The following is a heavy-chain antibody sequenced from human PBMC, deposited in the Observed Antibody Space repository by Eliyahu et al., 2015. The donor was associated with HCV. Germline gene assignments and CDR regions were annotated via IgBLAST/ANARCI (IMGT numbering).Heavy chain of an antibody. V-gene: IGHV5-10-1*03. J-gene: IGHJ4*02. CDR3: ARHGTTVTHFDY. D-gene: IGHD4-17*01. CDR1: GYSFTSYW. Sequence: EVQLVQSGAEVKKPGESLRISCKGSGYSFTSYWISWLRQMPGKGLEWMGGVGPCDSETKYSPSFQGHVTISADKSISSAYLQWSSLKASDTAMYYCARHGTTVTHFDYWGQGTPVTVSS. CDR2: VGPCDSET.